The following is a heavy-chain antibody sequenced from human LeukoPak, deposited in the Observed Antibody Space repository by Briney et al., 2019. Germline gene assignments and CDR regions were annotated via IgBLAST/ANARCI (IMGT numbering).Heavy chain of an antibody. CDR1: GFTFSSYS. CDR3: ARIGSGYYEAFDI. J-gene: IGHJ3*02. CDR2: IWYDGSNK. Sequence: GGSLRLSCAASGFTFSSYSMNWVRQAPGKGLEWVAVIWYDGSNKYYADSVKGRFTISRDNSKNTLYLQMNSLRAEDTAVYYCARIGSGYYEAFDIWGQGTMVTVSS. V-gene: IGHV3-33*08. D-gene: IGHD3-22*01.